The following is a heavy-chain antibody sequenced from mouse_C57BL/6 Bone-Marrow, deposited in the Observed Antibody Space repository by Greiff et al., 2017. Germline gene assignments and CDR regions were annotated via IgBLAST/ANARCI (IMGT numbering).Heavy chain of an antibody. J-gene: IGHJ4*01. CDR2: IWSGGST. CDR1: GFSLTSYG. Sequence: VQLQQSGPGLVQPSQSLSITCTVSGFSLTSYGVHWVRQSPGKGLEWLGVIWSGGSTDYNAAFISRLSISKDNSKSQVFFKMNSLQADDTAIYYCAAHYYGSSYGYYAMDYWGQGTSVTVSS. V-gene: IGHV2-2*01. D-gene: IGHD1-1*01. CDR3: AAHYYGSSYGYYAMDY.